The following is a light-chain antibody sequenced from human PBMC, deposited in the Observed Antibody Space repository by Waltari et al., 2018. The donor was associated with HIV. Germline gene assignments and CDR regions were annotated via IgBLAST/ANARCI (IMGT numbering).Light chain of an antibody. Sequence: QSVLTQPPSASGTPGQRVTISCSGSSSNIGSNTVNWYQQLPGTAPKLLIYSNTQRPSGFPDRFSGSKSGTSASLAISGLQSEDEADYYCAAWDDSLNGRVFGGGTKLTVL. J-gene: IGLJ3*02. CDR2: SNT. CDR1: SSNIGSNT. V-gene: IGLV1-44*01. CDR3: AAWDDSLNGRV.